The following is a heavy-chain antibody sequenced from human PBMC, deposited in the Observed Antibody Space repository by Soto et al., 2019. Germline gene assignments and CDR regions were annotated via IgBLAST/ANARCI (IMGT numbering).Heavy chain of an antibody. V-gene: IGHV3-74*01. CDR3: EIRASYYDSSGYFDY. J-gene: IGHJ4*02. CDR2: INSDGSST. Sequence: PGGSLRLSCVASGFPFSSYVIHWVRQAPGKGLVWVSRINSDGSSTSYADSVKGRFTISRDNAKNTLYLQMNSLRAEDTAVYYCEIRASYYDSSGYFDYWGQGTLVTVS. D-gene: IGHD3-22*01. CDR1: GFPFSSYV.